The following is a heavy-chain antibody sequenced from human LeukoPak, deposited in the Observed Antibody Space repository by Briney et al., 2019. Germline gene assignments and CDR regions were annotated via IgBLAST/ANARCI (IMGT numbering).Heavy chain of an antibody. J-gene: IGHJ3*01. Sequence: PSETLSLTCTVSGGSLTSYYWTWIRQPPGKGLEWIGYIYYSGSTNYNPSLKSRVTISVDTSKNQFSLKLSSVTAADTAVYYCARHMSVTYDAFDLWGRGTMVTVSS. D-gene: IGHD2-21*02. CDR2: IYYSGST. CDR3: ARHMSVTYDAFDL. V-gene: IGHV4-59*08. CDR1: GGSLTSYY.